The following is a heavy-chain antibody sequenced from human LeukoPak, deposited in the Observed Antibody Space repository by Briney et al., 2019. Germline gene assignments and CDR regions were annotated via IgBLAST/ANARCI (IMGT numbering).Heavy chain of an antibody. Sequence: GRSLRLSCAASGFTFDDYAMPWVRQAPGKGLEWVSGISWNSGSIGYADSVKGRFTISRDNAKNSLYLQMNSLRAEDTALYYCAKDSDYRGYEPLAHGMDVWGQGTTVTVSS. D-gene: IGHD5-12*01. CDR1: GFTFDDYA. V-gene: IGHV3-9*01. CDR3: AKDSDYRGYEPLAHGMDV. J-gene: IGHJ6*02. CDR2: ISWNSGSI.